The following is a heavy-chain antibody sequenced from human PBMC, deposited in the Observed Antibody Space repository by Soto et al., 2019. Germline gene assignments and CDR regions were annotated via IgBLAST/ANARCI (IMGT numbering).Heavy chain of an antibody. CDR3: GREETAWPLAYGLDV. J-gene: IGHJ6*02. CDR1: GFAFSTFS. Sequence: PGGSLRLSCAASGFAFSTFSMHWVRQAPGKGLEWVSSIGTRGDIYYADSVKGRFTISRDNAKNSLSLQMNSLRAEDTGVYYCGREETAWPLAYGLDVWGQGTTVTVSS. CDR2: IGTRGDI. V-gene: IGHV3-21*01. D-gene: IGHD2-21*02.